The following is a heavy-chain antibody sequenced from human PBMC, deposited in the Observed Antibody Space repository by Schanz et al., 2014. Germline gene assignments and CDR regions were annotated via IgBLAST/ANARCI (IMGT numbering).Heavy chain of an antibody. CDR1: GFTFTTHS. V-gene: IGHV3-23*04. Sequence: QLVGSGGGLIQPGGSLRLSCAASGFTFTTHSMTWVRQAPGKGLEWVSGISGSGGSTYYADSVKGRFTISRDNSKTTLSLQMNSLRAEDTAVYYCAKGLYYDNTGGGFDYWGQGTLVTVSS. J-gene: IGHJ4*02. CDR2: ISGSGGST. CDR3: AKGLYYDNTGGGFDY. D-gene: IGHD3-16*01.